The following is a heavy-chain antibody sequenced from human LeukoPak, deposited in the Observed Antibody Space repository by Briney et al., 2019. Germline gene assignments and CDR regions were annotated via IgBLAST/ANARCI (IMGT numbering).Heavy chain of an antibody. D-gene: IGHD5-12*01. CDR1: GYALTELS. J-gene: IGHJ3*02. Sequence: ASVKVSCKVSGYALTELSMHWVRQAPGKGLEWMGGYDPEDGAIIYAQKFQGRATVTEDTSTDTAHMALSRLTSEDTAVYYCAAESNYRGYDSVAFDIWGQGTMVIVSS. V-gene: IGHV1-24*01. CDR2: YDPEDGAI. CDR3: AAESNYRGYDSVAFDI.